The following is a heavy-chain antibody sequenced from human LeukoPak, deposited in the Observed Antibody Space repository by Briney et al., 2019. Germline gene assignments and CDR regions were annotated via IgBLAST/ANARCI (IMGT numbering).Heavy chain of an antibody. Sequence: SETLSLTCTVSGGSISSYYWSWIRQPPGKGLEWIGEINHSGSTNYNPSLKSRVTISVDTSKNQFSLKLSSVTAADTAVYYCARRHWFDPWGQGTLVTVSS. J-gene: IGHJ5*02. CDR1: GGSISSYY. CDR2: INHSGST. V-gene: IGHV4-34*01. CDR3: ARRHWFDP.